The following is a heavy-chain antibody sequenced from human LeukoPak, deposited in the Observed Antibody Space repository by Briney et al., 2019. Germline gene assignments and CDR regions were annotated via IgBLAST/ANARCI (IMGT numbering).Heavy chain of an antibody. CDR2: ISTTGGYT. D-gene: IGHD5-24*01. J-gene: IGHJ4*02. V-gene: IGHV3-23*01. CDR1: GFSFSTYG. Sequence: GGSLRLSCVGSGFSFSTYGMGWVRQTPGKGLEWVSAISTTGGYTEDADSVKGRFTISRDNSQNTLFLQMHSLRAEDTGVYYCAKKPATIKFPFDIWGQGTLVTVSP. CDR3: AKKPATIKFPFDI.